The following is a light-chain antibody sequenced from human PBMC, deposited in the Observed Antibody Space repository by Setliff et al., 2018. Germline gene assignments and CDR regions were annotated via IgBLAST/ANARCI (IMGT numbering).Light chain of an antibody. CDR2: SNN. V-gene: IGLV1-40*01. CDR3: QSYGDSLSFYV. J-gene: IGLJ1*01. CDR1: SSNMGAGFT. Sequence: QSVLTQPPSVSAAPGQTVTISCTGSSSNMGAGFTVHWYQQLPGSAPKLLIYSNNYRPSGVPDRFSGSKSGTSASLAITGLQVEDEADYYCQSYGDSLSFYVFGTGTKVTVL.